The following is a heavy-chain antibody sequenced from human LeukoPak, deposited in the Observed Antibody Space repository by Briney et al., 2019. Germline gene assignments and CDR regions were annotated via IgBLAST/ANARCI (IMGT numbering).Heavy chain of an antibody. Sequence: GGSLRLSCAASGFTFSSYEMNWVRQAPGKGLEWVSYISSSGSTIYYADSVKGRFTISRDNSKNTLYLQMNSLRAEDTAVYYCAKDRIAAAFNYFDYWGQGTLVTVSS. CDR2: ISSSGSTI. CDR3: AKDRIAAAFNYFDY. D-gene: IGHD6-13*01. J-gene: IGHJ4*02. CDR1: GFTFSSYE. V-gene: IGHV3-48*03.